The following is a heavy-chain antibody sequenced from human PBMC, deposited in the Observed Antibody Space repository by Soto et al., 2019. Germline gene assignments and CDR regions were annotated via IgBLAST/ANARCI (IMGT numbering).Heavy chain of an antibody. CDR3: ARGLGQLERQGTGY. V-gene: IGHV4-34*01. CDR1: GGSFSGYY. J-gene: IGHJ4*02. D-gene: IGHD1-1*01. CDR2: INHSGST. Sequence: QVQLQQWGAGLLKPSETLSLTCAVYGGSFSGYYWSWIRQPPGKGLEWIGEINHSGSTNYNPSLKRRVTLSIDTSKHQFSLKLSPVTAADTAVYYCARGLGQLERQGTGYWGQGTLVTVSS.